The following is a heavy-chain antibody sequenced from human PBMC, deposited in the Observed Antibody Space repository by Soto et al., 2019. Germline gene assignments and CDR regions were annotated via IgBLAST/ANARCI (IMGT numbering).Heavy chain of an antibody. Sequence: VQLVESGGGVVQPGTSLRLSCAASGFTFNAYGMHWVRQAPGKGLEWVAFISYDGGKTHYVDSVKGRFTISRDDSRNTVFLQMNSLRGDDTSLYYCAKEGAVSFEYWGQGALVTVSP. CDR1: GFTFNAYG. V-gene: IGHV3-30*18. D-gene: IGHD6-19*01. J-gene: IGHJ4*02. CDR3: AKEGAVSFEY. CDR2: ISYDGGKT.